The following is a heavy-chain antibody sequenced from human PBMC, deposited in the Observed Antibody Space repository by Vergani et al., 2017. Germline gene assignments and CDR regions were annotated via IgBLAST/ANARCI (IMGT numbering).Heavy chain of an antibody. CDR3: ARDLRLWFGELGEKDH. J-gene: IGHJ4*02. CDR1: GYPFTSYY. V-gene: IGHV1-46*01. CDR2: INPSGGST. Sequence: QVQLVQSGAEVKKPGASVKVSCKASGYPFTSYYMHWVRQAPGQGLEWMGIINPSGGSTSYAQKFQGRVTMTRDTSTNTVYMELSSMRSADTAGYYCARDLRLWFGELGEKDHWGQGTLVTVSS. D-gene: IGHD3-10*01.